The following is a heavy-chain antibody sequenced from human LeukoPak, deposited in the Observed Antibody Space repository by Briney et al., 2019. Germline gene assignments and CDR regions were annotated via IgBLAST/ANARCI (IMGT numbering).Heavy chain of an antibody. CDR1: GGSISSYY. Sequence: SETLSLTCTVSGGSISSYYWSWIRQPPGKGLEWIAYIYYSGSTNYNPSLKGRVTISVDTSKNQLSLKLSSVTAADTAVYYCARGSCSGGSCYPTYGMDVWGQGTTVTVSS. D-gene: IGHD2-15*01. V-gene: IGHV4-59*01. CDR3: ARGSCSGGSCYPTYGMDV. CDR2: IYYSGST. J-gene: IGHJ6*02.